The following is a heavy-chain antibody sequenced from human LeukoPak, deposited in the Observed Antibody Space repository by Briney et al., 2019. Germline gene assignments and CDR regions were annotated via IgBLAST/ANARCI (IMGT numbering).Heavy chain of an antibody. Sequence: GGSLRLYWAAYGFSFSGYWMQWVRQAPGKGLEWVASINQDGSQKDYVDSLRGRFTSSRDNAKNSLYLQMNSLRAEDTAVYYCARDRGSTTFDHWGPGTLVTVSS. CDR1: GFSFSGYW. D-gene: IGHD3-10*01. CDR3: ARDRGSTTFDH. CDR2: INQDGSQK. J-gene: IGHJ4*02. V-gene: IGHV3-7*01.